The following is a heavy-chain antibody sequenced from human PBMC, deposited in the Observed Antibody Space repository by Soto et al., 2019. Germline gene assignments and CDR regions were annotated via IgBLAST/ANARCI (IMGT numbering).Heavy chain of an antibody. V-gene: IGHV3-30*18. D-gene: IGHD3-10*01. CDR2: ISYDGSNK. J-gene: IGHJ6*02. Sequence: GGSLILSCAASGFTFSSYGMHWVRQAPGKGLEWVAVISYDGSNKYYADSVKGRFTISRDNSKNTLYLQMNSLRAEDTAVYYCAKYRVPGRMDVWGQATTVTVSS. CDR3: AKYRVPGRMDV. CDR1: GFTFSSYG.